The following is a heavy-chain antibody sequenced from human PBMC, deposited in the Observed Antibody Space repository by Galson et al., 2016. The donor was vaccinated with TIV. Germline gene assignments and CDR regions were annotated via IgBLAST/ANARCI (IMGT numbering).Heavy chain of an antibody. J-gene: IGHJ4*02. CDR2: IKSNFDGGTT. D-gene: IGHD2-15*01. CDR3: TTELGYCSGGYCYYFDY. V-gene: IGHV3-15*01. Sequence: SLRLSCAASGFIFSNAWMSWVRQAPGKELEWVGRIKSNFDGGTTDYAAPVKGRFTISRHDSKNTLFLQMNRLKTEDTAVYYCTTELGYCSGGYCYYFDYWGQGTLVTVSS. CDR1: GFIFSNAW.